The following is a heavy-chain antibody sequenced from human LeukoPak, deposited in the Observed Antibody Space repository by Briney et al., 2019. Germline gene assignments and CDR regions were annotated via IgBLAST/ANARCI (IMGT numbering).Heavy chain of an antibody. CDR3: ARVSGGSGWYYFDY. D-gene: IGHD6-19*01. Sequence: PGGSLRLSCAASGFTFSSYSMNWIRQAPGKGLEWVSSISSGSSYIYYADSVKGRFTISRDNAKNSLYLQMNSLRAEDTAVYYCARVSGGSGWYYFDYWGQGTLVTVSS. V-gene: IGHV3-21*01. CDR2: ISSGSSYI. CDR1: GFTFSSYS. J-gene: IGHJ4*02.